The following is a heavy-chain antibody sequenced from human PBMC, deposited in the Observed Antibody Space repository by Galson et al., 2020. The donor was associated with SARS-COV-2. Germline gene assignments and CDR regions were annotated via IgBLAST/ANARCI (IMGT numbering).Heavy chain of an antibody. D-gene: IGHD2-8*01. J-gene: IGHJ4*02. V-gene: IGHV3-23*01. CDR1: GFPFNTYA. Sequence: GGSLRLSCAASGFPFNTYAMSWVRQAPGKGLEWVSAMTGSGDGTFYADSGKGRFTISRDNSKNTLYLQLNSLRAEDTAVYYCAKEFNGVRRFDYWGQGTLVTVAS. CDR2: MTGSGDGT. CDR3: AKEFNGVRRFDY.